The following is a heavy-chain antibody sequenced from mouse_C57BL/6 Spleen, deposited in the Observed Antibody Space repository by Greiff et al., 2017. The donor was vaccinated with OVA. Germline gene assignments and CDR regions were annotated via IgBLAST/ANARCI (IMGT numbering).Heavy chain of an antibody. D-gene: IGHD2-4*01. CDR3: ARPGDYDVGYAMDY. J-gene: IGHJ4*01. CDR1: GFTFSDYG. V-gene: IGHV5-17*01. CDR2: ISSGSSTI. Sequence: DVMLVESGGGLVKPGGSLKLSCAASGFTFSDYGMHWVRQAPEKGLEWVAYISSGSSTIYYADTVKGRFTISRDNAKNTLFLQMTSLRSEDTAMYYCARPGDYDVGYAMDYWGQGTSVTVSS.